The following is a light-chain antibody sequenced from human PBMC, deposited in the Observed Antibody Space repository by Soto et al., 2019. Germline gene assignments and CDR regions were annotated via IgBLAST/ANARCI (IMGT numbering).Light chain of an antibody. V-gene: IGKV1-13*02. CDR2: DAS. CDR1: QGIGSA. J-gene: IGKJ5*01. CDR3: QQFISFPIT. Sequence: AIQLTQSPSSLSASVGDRVTITCRASQGIGSALAWYYQKPGKGPKLLIYDASNLQSGVPSRFSGSGSGTDFTLIISSLQPEDFATYYCQQFISFPITFGQGTRLEIK.